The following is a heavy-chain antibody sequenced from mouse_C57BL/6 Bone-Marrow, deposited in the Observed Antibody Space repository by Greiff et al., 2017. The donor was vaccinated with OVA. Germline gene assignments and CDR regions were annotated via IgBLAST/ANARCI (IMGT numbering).Heavy chain of an antibody. D-gene: IGHD1-1*01. J-gene: IGHJ2*01. CDR2: ISSGSSTI. Sequence: VQLQQSGGGLVKPGGSLKLSCAASGFTFSDYGMHWVRQAPEKGLEWVAYISSGSSTIYYADTVQGRFTISRDNAKNTLFLQMTSLRSEDTAMYYCARGTTVDYWGQGTTLTVSS. CDR1: GFTFSDYG. V-gene: IGHV5-17*01. CDR3: ARGTTVDY.